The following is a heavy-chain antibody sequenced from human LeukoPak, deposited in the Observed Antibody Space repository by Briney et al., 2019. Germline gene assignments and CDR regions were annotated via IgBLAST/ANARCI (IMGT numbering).Heavy chain of an antibody. Sequence: PSETLSLTCAVDGGSFSGYYWSWVRQAPGKGLEWIGEINHSVSTNYNRSLKSRVTISVATSKNQFSLKLSSVPAADTAVYSCVRGQYYYGSGSYYPSYYWGQGTMVTVSS. CDR3: VRGQYYYGSGSYYPSYY. CDR1: GGSFSGYY. CDR2: INHSVST. V-gene: IGHV4-34*01. D-gene: IGHD3-10*01. J-gene: IGHJ4*02.